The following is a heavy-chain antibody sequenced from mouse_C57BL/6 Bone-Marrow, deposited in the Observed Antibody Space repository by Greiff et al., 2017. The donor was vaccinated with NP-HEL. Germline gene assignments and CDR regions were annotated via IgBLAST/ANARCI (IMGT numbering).Heavy chain of an antibody. CDR3: ARGITFYFDY. J-gene: IGHJ2*01. CDR1: GYTFTSYD. D-gene: IGHD1-1*01. CDR2: IYPRDGRT. V-gene: IGHV1-85*01. Sequence: QVQLQQSGPELVKPGASVKLSCKASGYTFTSYDINWVKQRPGQGLEWIGWIYPRDGRTTYNEKFKGKATLTVDTSSSTAYMELHSLTSEDSSVYFCARGITFYFDYWGQGTTLTVSS.